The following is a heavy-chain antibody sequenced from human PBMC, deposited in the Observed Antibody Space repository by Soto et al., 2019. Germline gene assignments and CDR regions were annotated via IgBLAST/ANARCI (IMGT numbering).Heavy chain of an antibody. CDR1: GFSLRNTRMG. CDR3: ARSLYVDYVHWYFDL. Sequence: QVTLKESGPVLVKPTETLTLTCTVSGFSLRNTRMGVSWIRQSPGKALEWLAHIFSNDAKSYSPPLKSRLAISRDTSKSQVVLTMTNVAPVDTVTYYCARSLYVDYVHWYFDLWGRGTLVTVSS. V-gene: IGHV2-26*01. J-gene: IGHJ2*01. CDR2: IFSNDAK. D-gene: IGHD4-17*01.